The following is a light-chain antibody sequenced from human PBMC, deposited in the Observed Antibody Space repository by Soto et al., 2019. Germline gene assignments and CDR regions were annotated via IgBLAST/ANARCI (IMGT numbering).Light chain of an antibody. CDR1: QGISNW. J-gene: IGKJ4*01. CDR3: QQANSFPLY. CDR2: TGS. Sequence: DIQMTQSPSSVSASVGDRVSITCRASQGISNWLAWYQQKPGRAPKLLIYTGSSLQSGVPSRFSGTGSGTDFNLSISSMQTEDVETYYCQQANSFPLYFGGGTKVEIK. V-gene: IGKV1-12*01.